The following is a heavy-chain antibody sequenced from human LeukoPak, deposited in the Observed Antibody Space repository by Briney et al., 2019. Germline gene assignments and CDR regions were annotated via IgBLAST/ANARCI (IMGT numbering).Heavy chain of an antibody. Sequence: GGSLRLSCAASGFTFSSYTMNWVRQAPGKGLEWVANIKQDGSDKYYVDSVKGRFTISRDNAKNSLYLQMNSLRAEDTAVYYCAIIPRAAAGPSARSPFHYWGQGTLVTVSS. J-gene: IGHJ4*02. CDR2: IKQDGSDK. V-gene: IGHV3-7*01. D-gene: IGHD6-13*01. CDR1: GFTFSSYT. CDR3: AIIPRAAAGPSARSPFHY.